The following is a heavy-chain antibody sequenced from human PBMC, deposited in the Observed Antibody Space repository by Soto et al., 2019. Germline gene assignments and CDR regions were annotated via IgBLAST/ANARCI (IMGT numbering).Heavy chain of an antibody. Sequence: LRLSCAASGFTFSNAWMNWFLQAPGKGLERVSYISSSSSTIYYADSVQGRFTISRDNSENIGYLQMNSLRADDTAVYYCVKDHCGGDCYSNPYFDYWGQGTLVTVSS. CDR3: VKDHCGGDCYSNPYFDY. D-gene: IGHD2-21*02. J-gene: IGHJ4*02. V-gene: IGHV3-48*01. CDR2: ISSSSSTI. CDR1: GFTFSNAW.